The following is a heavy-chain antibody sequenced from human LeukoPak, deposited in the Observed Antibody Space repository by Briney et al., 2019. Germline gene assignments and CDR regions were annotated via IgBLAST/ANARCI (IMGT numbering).Heavy chain of an antibody. V-gene: IGHV1-69*05. CDR1: GGTFSSYA. D-gene: IGHD1-26*01. CDR2: IIPIFGTA. CDR3: ASGGVVGATLDDAFDI. J-gene: IGHJ3*02. Sequence: SVKVSCKASGGTFSSYAISWVRQAPGQGLEWMGGIIPIFGTANYAQKFQGRVTITTDESTSTAYMELSSLRSEDTAVYYCASGGVVGATLDDAFDIWGQGTMVTVSS.